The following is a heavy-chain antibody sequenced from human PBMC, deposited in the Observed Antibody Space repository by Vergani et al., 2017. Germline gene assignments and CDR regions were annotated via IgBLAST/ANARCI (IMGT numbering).Heavy chain of an antibody. V-gene: IGHV3-48*01. CDR3: ARDPWMGYCSSSSCHYYYYMDV. J-gene: IGHJ6*03. CDR1: GFTFSNYN. D-gene: IGHD2-2*01. CDR2: ISISSNTI. Sequence: DVQLVESEGGLVQPGGSLRLSCAASGFTFSNYNMNWVRQAPGKGLEWISYISISSNTIYYADSVKGRFTISRDNAKNSLYLQMNSLRVEGTAVYYWARDPWMGYCSSSSCHYYYYMDVWGKGTTVTVSS.